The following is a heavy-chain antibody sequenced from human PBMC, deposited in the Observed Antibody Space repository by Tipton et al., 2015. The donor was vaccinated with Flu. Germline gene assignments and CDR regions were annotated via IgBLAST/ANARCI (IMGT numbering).Heavy chain of an antibody. D-gene: IGHD1-14*01. CDR3: ARPGVAEYYFDY. CDR1: GGSFRAYY. CDR2: INHSGST. Sequence: GLVKPSETLSLTCAVYGGSFRAYYWSWVRQPPGKGLVWIGEINHSGSTNYNPSLKSRVTISVDKSKNQFSLKLSSVTAADTAVYYCARPGVAEYYFDYWGQGTLVTVSS. V-gene: IGHV4-34*01. J-gene: IGHJ4*02.